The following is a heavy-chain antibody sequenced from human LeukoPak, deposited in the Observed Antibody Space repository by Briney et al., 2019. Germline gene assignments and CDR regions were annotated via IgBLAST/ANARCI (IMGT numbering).Heavy chain of an antibody. V-gene: IGHV1-69*13. CDR3: ARARSPSSGYLLRDHNWFDP. Sequence: ASVKVSCKASGGTFNSSGVSWVRQAPGQGLEWMGGIISFFGAAHYIQKFQGRLTITADESTSTAYMELSSLRSEDTAVYYCARARSPSSGYLLRDHNWFDPWGQGTLVTVSS. J-gene: IGHJ5*02. D-gene: IGHD3-22*01. CDR1: GGTFNSSG. CDR2: IISFFGAA.